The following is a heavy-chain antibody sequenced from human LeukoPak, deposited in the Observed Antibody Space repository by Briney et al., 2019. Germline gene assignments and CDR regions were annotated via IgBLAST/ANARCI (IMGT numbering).Heavy chain of an antibody. Sequence: SQTLSLTCTVSGGSISSGSYYLSWIRQPAGKGLEWIGRIYTSGSTNYNPSLKSRVTISVDTSKNQFSLKLSSVTAADTAVYYCARGEYDFWSGYQVYWGQGTLVTVSS. CDR1: GGSISSGSYY. D-gene: IGHD3-3*01. CDR3: ARGEYDFWSGYQVY. CDR2: IYTSGST. V-gene: IGHV4-61*02. J-gene: IGHJ4*02.